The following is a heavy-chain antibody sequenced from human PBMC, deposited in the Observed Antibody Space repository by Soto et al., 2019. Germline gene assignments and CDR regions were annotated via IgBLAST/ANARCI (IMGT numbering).Heavy chain of an antibody. CDR2: ISYDGSNK. Sequence: GGSLRLSCAASGFTFSSYAMHWVRQAPGKGLEWVAVISYDGSNKYYADSVKGRFTISRDNSKNTLYLQMNSLRAEDTAVYYCARVGSSSSSPGGPIDYWGQGTLVTVSS. V-gene: IGHV3-30-3*01. CDR1: GFTFSSYA. CDR3: ARVGSSSSSPGGPIDY. D-gene: IGHD6-6*01. J-gene: IGHJ4*02.